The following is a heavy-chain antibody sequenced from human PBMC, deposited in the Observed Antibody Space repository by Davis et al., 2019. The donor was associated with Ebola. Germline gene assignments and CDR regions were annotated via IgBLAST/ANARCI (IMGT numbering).Heavy chain of an antibody. Sequence: HTGGSLRLSCAASGFTFSNYYLHWVRQAPGKGLEWVARIKTDGSTTRYADSVEGRFNISRDNSKNTLSLQMNSVRSEDTAVYYCAKDKGFWVPPDWFGPWGQGVQVTVSS. CDR1: GFTFSNYY. CDR2: IKTDGSTT. CDR3: AKDKGFWVPPDWFGP. D-gene: IGHD3-16*01. V-gene: IGHV3-74*01. J-gene: IGHJ5*02.